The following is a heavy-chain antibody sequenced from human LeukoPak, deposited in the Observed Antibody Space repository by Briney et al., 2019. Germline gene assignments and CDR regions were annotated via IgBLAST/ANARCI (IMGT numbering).Heavy chain of an antibody. D-gene: IGHD3-9*01. J-gene: IGHJ4*02. CDR3: ATDQRYAFDY. CDR2: IRTTAEGAKYA. CDR1: GFTFRSYS. Sequence: QPGGSLRLSCVASGFTFRSYSMNWVRQAPGKGLEWISNIRTTAEGAKYAYYADSVKGRVTISRDDGKNTLYLHMNSLRDDDTAVYYCATDQRYAFDYWGQGILVTVSS. V-gene: IGHV3-48*02.